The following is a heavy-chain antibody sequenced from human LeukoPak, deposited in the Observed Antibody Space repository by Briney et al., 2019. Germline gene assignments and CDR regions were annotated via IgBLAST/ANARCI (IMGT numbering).Heavy chain of an antibody. CDR3: ARDLYSRRMDYYGSGSFFAY. V-gene: IGHV1-46*01. CDR2: ISPSGDKT. J-gene: IGHJ4*02. D-gene: IGHD3-10*01. Sequence: GASVKVSCKASGYTFTNHYMHWVRQAPGQGLEWLGLISPSGDKTWNAQKLQGRVTMTTDTSTSTAYMELRSLRSDDTAVYYCARDLYSRRMDYYGSGSFFAYWGQGTLVTVSS. CDR1: GYTFTNHY.